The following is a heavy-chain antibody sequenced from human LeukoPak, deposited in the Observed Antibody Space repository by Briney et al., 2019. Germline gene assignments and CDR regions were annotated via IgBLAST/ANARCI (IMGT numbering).Heavy chain of an antibody. J-gene: IGHJ4*02. V-gene: IGHV1-8*01. CDR2: MNPNSGNT. Sequence: ASVKVSCKASAYTFTSYDINWVRQATGQGLEWMGWMNPNSGNTGYAQKFQGRVTMTRNTSISTAYMELSSVRYEDTAVYYCARGAPGSYCSGGSCPYFDYWGQGTLISVSS. CDR3: ARGAPGSYCSGGSCPYFDY. D-gene: IGHD2-15*01. CDR1: AYTFTSYD.